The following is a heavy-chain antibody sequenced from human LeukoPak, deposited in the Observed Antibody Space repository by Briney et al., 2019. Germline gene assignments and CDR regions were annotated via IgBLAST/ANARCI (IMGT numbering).Heavy chain of an antibody. D-gene: IGHD5-12*01. J-gene: IGHJ4*02. Sequence: SETLSLTCTVSGGSISSSSYYWGWIRQPPGKGLEWIGSIYYSGITYFNPSLKSRVIISVDTSKNQFSLNLRSVTAADTAVYYCARENTGYLHVDYWGQGTLVTVPS. CDR2: IYYSGIT. V-gene: IGHV4-39*07. CDR3: ARENTGYLHVDY. CDR1: GGSISSSSYY.